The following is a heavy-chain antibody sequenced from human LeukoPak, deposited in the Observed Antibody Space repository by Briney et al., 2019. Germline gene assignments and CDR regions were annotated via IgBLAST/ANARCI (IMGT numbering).Heavy chain of an antibody. CDR2: INPNSGGT. D-gene: IGHD3-22*01. Sequence: GASVKVSCKASGYTSTGYYMHWVRQAPGQGLEWMGWINPNSGGTNYAQKFQGWVTMTRDTSISTAYMELSRLRSDDTAVYYCARGAYYYDSSGHDAFDIWGEGTMVTVSS. V-gene: IGHV1-2*04. CDR1: GYTSTGYY. J-gene: IGHJ3*02. CDR3: ARGAYYYDSSGHDAFDI.